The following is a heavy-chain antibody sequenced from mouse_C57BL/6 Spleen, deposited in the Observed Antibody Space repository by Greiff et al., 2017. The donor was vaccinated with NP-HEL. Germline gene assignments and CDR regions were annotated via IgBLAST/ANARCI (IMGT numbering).Heavy chain of an antibody. D-gene: IGHD2-1*01. V-gene: IGHV1-55*01. CDR2: IYPGSGST. Sequence: QLQQPGAELVKPGASVKMSCKASGYTFTSYWITWVKQRPGQGLEWIGDIYPGSGSTNYNEKFKSKATLTVDTSSSTAYMQLSSLTSEDSAVYYCARSNYGNCYFDYWGQGTTLTVSS. CDR1: GYTFTSYW. J-gene: IGHJ2*01. CDR3: ARSNYGNCYFDY.